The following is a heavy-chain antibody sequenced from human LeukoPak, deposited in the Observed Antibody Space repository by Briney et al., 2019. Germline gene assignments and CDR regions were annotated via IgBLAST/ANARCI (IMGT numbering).Heavy chain of an antibody. CDR1: GGSISSYY. CDR3: ARGLQWLGYFDY. Sequence: SETLSLTCTVSGGSISSYYWSWIRQPPGKGLEWIGYIYYSGSTNYNPSLKSRVTISVDTSKNQFSLKLSSVTAADTAVYYCARGLQWLGYFDYWGQGTLVTVS. V-gene: IGHV4-59*01. CDR2: IYYSGST. D-gene: IGHD6-19*01. J-gene: IGHJ4*02.